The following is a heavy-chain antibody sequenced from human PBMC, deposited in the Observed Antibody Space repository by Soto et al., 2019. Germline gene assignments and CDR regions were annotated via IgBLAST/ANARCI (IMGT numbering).Heavy chain of an antibody. CDR2: IKEDGSVK. V-gene: IGHV3-7*01. CDR1: VFTFSGSW. D-gene: IGHD5-12*01. Sequence: DVQLVESGGGLVQPGGSPRLSCAVSVFTFSGSWMSWVRQAPGEGLEFVANIKEDGSVKNYVDSVKGRFASSRDNAKNSVYLQMNSLADEDTAVYYCARDPGYSSFDHWGQGTLVTVSS. CDR3: ARDPGYSSFDH. J-gene: IGHJ4*02.